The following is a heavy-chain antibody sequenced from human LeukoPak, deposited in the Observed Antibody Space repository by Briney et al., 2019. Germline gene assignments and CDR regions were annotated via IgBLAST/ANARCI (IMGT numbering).Heavy chain of an antibody. D-gene: IGHD2-15*01. J-gene: IGHJ5*02. CDR3: ARVCLRRYSRGYCSGGSCYGPLGSWFDP. CDR1: GFTFSSYS. CDR2: ISSSSSYI. Sequence: GGSLRLSCAASGFTFSSYSMNWVRQAPGKGLEWVSSISSSSSYIYYADSVKGRFTISRDNAKNSLYLQMNSLRAEDTAVYYCARVCLRRYSRGYCSGGSCYGPLGSWFDPWGQGTLVTVSS. V-gene: IGHV3-21*01.